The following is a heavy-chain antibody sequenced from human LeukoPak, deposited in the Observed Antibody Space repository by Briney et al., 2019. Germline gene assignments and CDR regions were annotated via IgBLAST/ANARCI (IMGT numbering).Heavy chain of an antibody. Sequence: GGSLRLSCAASGFTFSSYSMNWVRQAPGKGLEWVSSISSSSNYIDYADSVKGRFTISRDNAKNSLYLQMNSLRAEDTAVYYCARDADSGTYYFDYWGQGTLVTVSS. J-gene: IGHJ4*02. CDR2: ISSSSNYI. D-gene: IGHD6-19*01. V-gene: IGHV3-21*01. CDR1: GFTFSSYS. CDR3: ARDADSGTYYFDY.